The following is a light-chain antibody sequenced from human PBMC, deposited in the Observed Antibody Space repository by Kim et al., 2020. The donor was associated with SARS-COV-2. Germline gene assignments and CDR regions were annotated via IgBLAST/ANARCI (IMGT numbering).Light chain of an antibody. Sequence: SSVKLTCTLGSGHSSYIIAWHQQQPGKAPRYLMKLEGSGSYNKGSGVPDRFSGSSSGADRYLTISNLQSEDEADYYCETWDSNTAVFGGGTQLTVL. CDR2: LEGSGSY. V-gene: IGLV4-60*03. CDR3: ETWDSNTAV. CDR1: SGHSSYI. J-gene: IGLJ3*02.